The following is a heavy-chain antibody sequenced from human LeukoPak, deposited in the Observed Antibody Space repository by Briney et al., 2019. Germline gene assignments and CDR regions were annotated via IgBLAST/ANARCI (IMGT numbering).Heavy chain of an antibody. CDR3: ARGGSGTYYHY. CDR2: IYYSGST. V-gene: IGHV4-59*01. CDR1: GGSITSYH. J-gene: IGHJ4*01. D-gene: IGHD1-26*01. Sequence: PSETLSLTCTVSGGSITSYHYSWIRQPPGKGLEWIGYIYYSGSTNYNPSLKSRVTISVDTSKNQFSLKLSSVTAADTAVYYCARGGSGTYYHYWGQEPWSPSPQ.